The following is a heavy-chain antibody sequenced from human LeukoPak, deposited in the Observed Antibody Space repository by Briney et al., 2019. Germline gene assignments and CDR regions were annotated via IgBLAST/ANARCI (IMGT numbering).Heavy chain of an antibody. Sequence: ASVKVSRKASGYTFTSYGINWVRQAPGQGLEWMGWISTYDGDTNYAQKLQGRVTMTTDTSTNTAYMELRSLRSDDTAVYYCARGSSYGFSMAYWGQGTLVIVSS. J-gene: IGHJ4*02. CDR2: ISTYDGDT. D-gene: IGHD3-16*01. CDR1: GYTFTSYG. V-gene: IGHV1-18*01. CDR3: ARGSSYGFSMAY.